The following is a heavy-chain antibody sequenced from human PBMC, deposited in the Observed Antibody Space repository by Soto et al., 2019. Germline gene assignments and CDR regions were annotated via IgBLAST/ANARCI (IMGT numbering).Heavy chain of an antibody. Sequence: PGGSLRLSCAASGFTFSDYAMTWVRQAPGKGLEWVATISFGGGNTYYADSVEGRFTISRDNSKNTLFLQMYSLRAEDTATYFCAKDGQCNGGSCYLYYLDYWGQGTPVTVS. D-gene: IGHD2-15*01. CDR2: ISFGGGNT. J-gene: IGHJ4*02. V-gene: IGHV3-23*01. CDR1: GFTFSDYA. CDR3: AKDGQCNGGSCYLYYLDY.